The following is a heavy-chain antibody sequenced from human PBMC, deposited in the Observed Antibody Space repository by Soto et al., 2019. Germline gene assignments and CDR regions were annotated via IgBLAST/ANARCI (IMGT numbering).Heavy chain of an antibody. CDR3: ARVDTGLDYYFDY. J-gene: IGHJ4*02. Sequence: NPSETLSLTCAVSGDSISSHNWWSWVRKPPGKGLEWIGEIYHNGNINYNPSLKSRVTISVDKSKNQFSLKLSSVTAADTAVYYCARVDTGLDYYFDYWGQGTLVTVSS. CDR2: IYHNGNI. V-gene: IGHV4-4*02. CDR1: GDSISSHNW. D-gene: IGHD1-1*01.